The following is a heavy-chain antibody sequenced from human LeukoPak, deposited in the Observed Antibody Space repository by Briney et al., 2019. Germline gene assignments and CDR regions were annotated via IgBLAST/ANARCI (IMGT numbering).Heavy chain of an antibody. J-gene: IGHJ4*02. CDR3: ARNPTGDYDY. CDR1: GFTFRDYW. Sequence: GGSLRLSCAASGFTFRDYWMHWVRQVPGKGLLWVSHINSDGSITHYADSVKGRFTISRDNARNTLSLQMDSLRVEDTAVYYCARNPTGDYDYWGQGALLTVSS. CDR2: INSDGSIT. D-gene: IGHD2-8*02. V-gene: IGHV3-74*01.